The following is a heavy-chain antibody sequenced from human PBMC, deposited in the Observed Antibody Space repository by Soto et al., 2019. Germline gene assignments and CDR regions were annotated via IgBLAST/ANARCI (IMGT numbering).Heavy chain of an antibody. CDR2: IWYDGSNK. V-gene: IGHV3-33*01. D-gene: IGHD5-12*01. J-gene: IGHJ6*02. CDR1: VFTFSSYG. Sequence: GGSLRLSCAASVFTFSSYGMHWFRQAPGKGLEWVAVIWYDGSNKYYADSVKGRFTISRDNSKNTLYLQMNSLRAEDTAVYYCARDGGIVATTRTLYYYYGMDVWGQGTTVTVSS. CDR3: ARDGGIVATTRTLYYYYGMDV.